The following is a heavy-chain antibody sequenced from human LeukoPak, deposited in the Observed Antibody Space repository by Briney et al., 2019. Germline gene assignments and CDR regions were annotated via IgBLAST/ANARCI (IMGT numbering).Heavy chain of an antibody. V-gene: IGHV1-8*01. CDR3: ASARTYGGDSGSALDY. CDR1: GYTFTSYD. CDR2: MNPNSGNT. J-gene: IGHJ4*02. D-gene: IGHD4-23*01. Sequence: ASVKVSCKASGYTFTSYDVNWVRQATGRGLEWMGWMNPNSGNTGYAQKFQGRVTMTTNTSISTAYMELSSLRSEDTAVYYCASARTYGGDSGSALDYWGQGTLVTVSS.